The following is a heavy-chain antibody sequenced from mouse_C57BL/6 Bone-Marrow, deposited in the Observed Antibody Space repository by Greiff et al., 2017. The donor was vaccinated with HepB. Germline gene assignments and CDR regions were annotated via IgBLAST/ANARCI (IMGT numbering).Heavy chain of an antibody. CDR2: IYPGSGST. CDR1: GYTFTSYW. Sequence: QVQLQHPGAELVKPGASVKMSCKASGYTFTSYWITWVKQRPGQGLEWIGDIYPGSGSTNYNEKFKSKATLTVDTSSSTAYMQLSSLTSEDSAVYYCGTIYYGNWYYFDYWGQGTTLTVSS. D-gene: IGHD2-1*01. V-gene: IGHV1-55*01. J-gene: IGHJ2*01. CDR3: GTIYYGNWYYFDY.